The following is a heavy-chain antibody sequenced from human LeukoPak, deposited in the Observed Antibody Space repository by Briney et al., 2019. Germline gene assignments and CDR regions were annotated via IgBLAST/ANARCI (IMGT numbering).Heavy chain of an antibody. CDR3: ARHGRPYSSSSSSHDQFDP. J-gene: IGHJ5*02. V-gene: IGHV5-51*01. CDR2: IYPGDSDT. Sequence: GESLKISCKGSGYSFTSYWIGWVRQMPGKGLEWMGIIYPGDSDTRYSPSFQGQVTISADKSISTAYLQWSSLKASDTAMYYCARHGRPYSSSSSSHDQFDPWGQGTLVTVSS. CDR1: GYSFTSYW. D-gene: IGHD6-6*01.